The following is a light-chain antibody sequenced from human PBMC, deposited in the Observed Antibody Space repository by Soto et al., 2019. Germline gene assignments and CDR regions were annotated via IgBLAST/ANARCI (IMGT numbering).Light chain of an antibody. CDR2: AAS. Sequence: AIQLTQSPSSLSASVGDRVTITCRASQDISSYLGWYQQKPGKAPKLLIYAASKLQSGVPSRFSGSGSGTDFTLTISSLQPEDFATYYCLQDHNYPWTFGQGTKVDIK. CDR1: QDISSY. CDR3: LQDHNYPWT. J-gene: IGKJ1*01. V-gene: IGKV1-6*01.